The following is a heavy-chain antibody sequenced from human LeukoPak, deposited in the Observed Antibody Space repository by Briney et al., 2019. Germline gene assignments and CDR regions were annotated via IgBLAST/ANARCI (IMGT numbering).Heavy chain of an antibody. CDR1: GFTFSSYW. CDR2: INSDGSST. D-gene: IGHD3-10*01. J-gene: IGHJ6*02. Sequence: HSGGSLRLSCAASGFTFSSYWMRWVRQAPGKGLVWVSRINSDGSSTSYADSVKGRFTISRDNAKNTLYLQMNSLRAEDTAVYYCARWVEEVRGVIPQNYYYYYGMDVWGQGTTVTVSS. CDR3: ARWVEEVRGVIPQNYYYYYGMDV. V-gene: IGHV3-74*01.